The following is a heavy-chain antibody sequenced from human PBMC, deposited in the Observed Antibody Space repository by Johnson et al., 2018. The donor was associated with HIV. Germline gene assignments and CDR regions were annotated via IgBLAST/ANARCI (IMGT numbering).Heavy chain of an antibody. CDR3: ARGYTWNDVSI. J-gene: IGHJ3*02. CDR1: GFTFSSYG. Sequence: QVQLVESGGGVVQPGRSLRLSCAASGFTFSSYGMHWVRQAPGKGLEWVAVISYDGSNKYYADSVKGRFTISRDNSRNTLYLQMNSLRTDHTAVYYCARGYTWNDVSIWGQGTMVTVSS. CDR2: ISYDGSNK. D-gene: IGHD1-1*01. V-gene: IGHV3-30*03.